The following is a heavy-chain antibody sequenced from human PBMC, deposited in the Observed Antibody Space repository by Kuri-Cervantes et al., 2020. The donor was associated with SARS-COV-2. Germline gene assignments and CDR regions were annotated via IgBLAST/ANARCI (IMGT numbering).Heavy chain of an antibody. CDR1: GYTFIGYY. V-gene: IGHV1-2*02. Sequence: ASVKVSCKASGYTFIGYYMHWVRQAPGQGLEWMDWINPKSGASSYAQKFQGRVTMTRATSINTVYMELSTLRSDDTAVYFCVKDVVPTFCAWGNCYISSYMDVWGRGTTVTVSS. CDR2: INPKSGAS. D-gene: IGHD2-2*02. J-gene: IGHJ6*03. CDR3: VKDVVPTFCAWGNCYISSYMDV.